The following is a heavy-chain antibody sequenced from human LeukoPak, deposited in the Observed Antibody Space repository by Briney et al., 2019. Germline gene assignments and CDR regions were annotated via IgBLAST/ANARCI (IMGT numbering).Heavy chain of an antibody. J-gene: IGHJ4*02. CDR2: INHSGST. V-gene: IGHV4-34*01. D-gene: IGHD6-19*01. CDR3: ARHGYSSGWFDY. Sequence: SETLSLTCAVFGGSFSGYYWSWIRQPPGKGLEWIGEINHSGSTNYNPSLKSRVTISVDTSKNQFSLKLSSVTAADTAVYYCARHGYSSGWFDYWGQGTLVTVSS. CDR1: GGSFSGYY.